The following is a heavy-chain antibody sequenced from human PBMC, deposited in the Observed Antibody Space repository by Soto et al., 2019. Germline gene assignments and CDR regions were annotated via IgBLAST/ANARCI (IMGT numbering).Heavy chain of an antibody. CDR1: GYTFTSYG. CDR3: AKPSKRSYSSGWYPFDY. D-gene: IGHD6-19*01. CDR2: INPGNGNT. V-gene: IGHV1-3*01. J-gene: IGHJ4*02. Sequence: ASVKVSCKASGYTFTSYGMNWVRQAPGRGLEWMGWINPGNGNTKYSQKFQGRVIIERDTSASTAYMEWSSLRSEDTAVYYCAKPSKRSYSSGWYPFDYWGQGTLVTVSS.